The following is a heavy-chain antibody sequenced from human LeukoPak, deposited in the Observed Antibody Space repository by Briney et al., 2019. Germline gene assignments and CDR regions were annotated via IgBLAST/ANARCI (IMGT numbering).Heavy chain of an antibody. CDR2: LFDSVNT. V-gene: IGHV4-59*02. D-gene: IGHD5-18*01. J-gene: IGHJ4*02. CDR3: ATIKRGSIFGYFDF. CDR1: GFTVSSNY. Sequence: GSLRLSCAASGFTVSSNYMSWVRQAPGKGLEWIAYLFDSVNTKDNPSLQSRLTLSADTSKNQFSLRLSSVTAADTAVYYCATIKRGSIFGYFDFWGQGIKVTVSS.